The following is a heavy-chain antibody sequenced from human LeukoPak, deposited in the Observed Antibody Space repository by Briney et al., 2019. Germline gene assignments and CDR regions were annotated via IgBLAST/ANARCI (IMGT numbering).Heavy chain of an antibody. CDR2: IYYSGST. J-gene: IGHJ3*02. V-gene: IGHV4-59*01. Sequence: SETLSLTCTVSGGSIRSYYWSWIRQPPGKGLEWIGYIYYSGSTNYNPSLKSRVTMSVDPSKNQFSLKLSAVTAADSAVYYCARDFKYYYDRGTSAFDIWGQGKLVTVSS. D-gene: IGHD3-10*02. CDR3: ARDFKYYYDRGTSAFDI. CDR1: GGSIRSYY.